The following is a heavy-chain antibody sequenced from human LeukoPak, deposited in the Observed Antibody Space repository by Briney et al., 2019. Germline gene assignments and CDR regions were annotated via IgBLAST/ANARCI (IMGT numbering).Heavy chain of an antibody. Sequence: GGSLRLSCAASGFTFSSYSMNWVRQAPGKGLEWVSSISSSSSYIYYADSVKGRFTISRDNAKNSLYLQMNSLRAEDTAVYYCARGPVVDTAIYFDYWGQGTLVTVSS. CDR3: ARGPVVDTAIYFDY. CDR2: ISSSSSYI. CDR1: GFTFSSYS. V-gene: IGHV3-21*01. D-gene: IGHD5-18*01. J-gene: IGHJ4*02.